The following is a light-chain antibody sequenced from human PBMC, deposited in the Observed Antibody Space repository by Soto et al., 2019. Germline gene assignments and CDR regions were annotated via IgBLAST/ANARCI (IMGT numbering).Light chain of an antibody. V-gene: IGKV3-15*01. CDR2: SAS. J-gene: IGKJ2*01. CDR1: QSISTE. Sequence: EIGMTQSPATLSVSPGERATLSCRASQSISTELAWYQQKPGQHPRLLLYSASTRATGVPARFTGRGSGSDFTLTISGLQYEDFAVYYCQQRHNWPLTSGQGTRLEI. CDR3: QQRHNWPLT.